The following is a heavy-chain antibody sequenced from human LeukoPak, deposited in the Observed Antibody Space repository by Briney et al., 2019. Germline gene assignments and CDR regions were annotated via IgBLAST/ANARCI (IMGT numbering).Heavy chain of an antibody. V-gene: IGHV4-31*03. Sequence: SETLSLTCTASDGSLSRAVYYWSWIRHHPGKGLEWIGKIYYSGSTYYNPSLQSRATISVDRSKNQFSLKLTSVTAADTAVYYCARGAEYSSSPFDYWGQGSLVTVSS. CDR2: IYYSGST. D-gene: IGHD6-6*01. J-gene: IGHJ4*02. CDR1: DGSLSRAVYY. CDR3: ARGAEYSSSPFDY.